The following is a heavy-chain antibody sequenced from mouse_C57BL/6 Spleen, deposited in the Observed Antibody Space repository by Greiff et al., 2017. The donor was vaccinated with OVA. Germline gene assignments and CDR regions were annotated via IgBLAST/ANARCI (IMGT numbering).Heavy chain of an antibody. D-gene: IGHD1-1*01. CDR2: IHPNSGST. CDR3: ARGLRSRTGFAY. CDR1: GYTFTSYW. V-gene: IGHV1-64*01. Sequence: VQLQQPGAELVKPGASVKLSCKASGYTFTSYWMHWVKQRPGQGLEWIGMIHPNSGSTNYNEKFKSKATLTVDKSSSTAYMQLSSLTSEDSAVYYCARGLRSRTGFAYWGQGTLVTVSA. J-gene: IGHJ3*01.